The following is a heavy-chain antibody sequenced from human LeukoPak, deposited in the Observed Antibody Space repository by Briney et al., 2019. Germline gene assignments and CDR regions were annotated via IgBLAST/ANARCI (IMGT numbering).Heavy chain of an antibody. CDR2: ISVYNGNT. Sequence: ASVKVSCKASGYTLSSYGIAWVRQAPGQGLEWMGWISVYNGNTKYPEKVQGRVTMTTDTSTSTAYMELRSLRSDDTAVYYCARGYYYGSGSHYNGDYFDFWGQGTLVTVSS. D-gene: IGHD3-10*01. J-gene: IGHJ4*02. V-gene: IGHV1-18*01. CDR3: ARGYYYGSGSHYNGDYFDF. CDR1: GYTLSSYG.